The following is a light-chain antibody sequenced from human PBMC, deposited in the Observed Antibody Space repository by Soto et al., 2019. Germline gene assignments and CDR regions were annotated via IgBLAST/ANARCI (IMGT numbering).Light chain of an antibody. CDR2: GVS. J-gene: IGKJ2*01. CDR1: QSVTSH. V-gene: IGKV3-15*01. CDR3: QQYSNWPPYT. Sequence: EVVMTQSPATLSVSPGERVTLSCRASQSVTSHLAWYQQRPGQAPRLLIYGVSTRATGIPDRFSGSGSGTEFTLTISSLQYEDFAVYYWQQYSNWPPYTFGQETKLEIK.